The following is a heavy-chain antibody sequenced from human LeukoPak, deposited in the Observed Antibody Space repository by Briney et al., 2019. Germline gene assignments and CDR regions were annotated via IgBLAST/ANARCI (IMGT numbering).Heavy chain of an antibody. CDR3: AKWGSGSYYKGSFDY. CDR1: GFTFSSYA. D-gene: IGHD3-10*01. CDR2: ISGSGENT. J-gene: IGHJ4*02. V-gene: IGHV3-23*01. Sequence: GGSLRLSCAASGFTFSSYAMSRVRQAPGKGLEWVSTISGSGENTYYADSVKGRFTISRDNFKNTLYLQMYSLRVEDTAVYYCAKWGSGSYYKGSFDYWGQGTLVTVSS.